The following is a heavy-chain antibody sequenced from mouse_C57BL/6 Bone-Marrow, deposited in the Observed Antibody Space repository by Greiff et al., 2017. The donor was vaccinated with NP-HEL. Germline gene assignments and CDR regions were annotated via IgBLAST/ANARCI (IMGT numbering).Heavy chain of an antibody. CDR1: GYTFTSYW. CDR2: IYPGSGST. CDR3: AREGYWRAWFAY. D-gene: IGHD2-3*01. V-gene: IGHV1-55*01. J-gene: IGHJ3*01. Sequence: QVQLQQPGAELVKPGASVKMSCKASGYTFTSYWITWVKQRPGQGLEWIGDIYPGSGSTNYNEKFKSKATLTVDTSSSTAYMQLSSLTSEDSAVYYCAREGYWRAWFAYWGQGTLVTVSA.